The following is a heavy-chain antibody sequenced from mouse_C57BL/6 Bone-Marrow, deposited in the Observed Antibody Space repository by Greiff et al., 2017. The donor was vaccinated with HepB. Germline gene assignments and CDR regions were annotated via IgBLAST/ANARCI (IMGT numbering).Heavy chain of an antibody. CDR1: GFSLTSYG. D-gene: IGHD1-1*01. Sequence: VQLKESGPGLVQPSQSLSITCTVSGFSLTSYGVHWVRQSPGKGLEWLGVIWSGGSTDYNAAFISRLSISKDNSKSQVFFKMNSLQADDTAIYYCARRRITTVVATDYYAMDYWGQGTSVTVSS. V-gene: IGHV2-2*01. J-gene: IGHJ4*01. CDR3: ARRRITTVVATDYYAMDY. CDR2: IWSGGST.